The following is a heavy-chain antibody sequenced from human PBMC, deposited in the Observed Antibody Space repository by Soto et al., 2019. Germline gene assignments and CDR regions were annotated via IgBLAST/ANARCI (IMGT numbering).Heavy chain of an antibody. CDR3: ARDWKIFISTSVYALRSRRSLTNYYSGMEV. CDR1: GYTFRSYA. J-gene: IGHJ6*04. Sequence: ASVKVSCKASGYTFRSYAMHWVRQAPGQGLEWMGWINAGNGNTKYSQRFQGRVTISRDTSASTAYMELSSLTSEDTAVYYCARDWKIFISTSVYALRSRRSLTNYYSGMEVGGKGTRFTVP. D-gene: IGHD2-2*01. CDR2: INAGNGNT. V-gene: IGHV1-3*01.